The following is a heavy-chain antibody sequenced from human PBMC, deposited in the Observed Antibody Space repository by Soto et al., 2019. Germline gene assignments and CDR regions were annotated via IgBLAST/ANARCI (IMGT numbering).Heavy chain of an antibody. V-gene: IGHV1-8*01. Sequence: ASVKVACQASGYTFTSDDIDWVRQATGQGLEWMGWMNPNSGNTGYAQKFQGRVTMTRNTSISTAYMELSSLRSEDTAVYYCARGWRVRGVSYYYMDVWGKGTTVTVSS. CDR3: ARGWRVRGVSYYYMDV. CDR1: GYTFTSDD. CDR2: MNPNSGNT. D-gene: IGHD3-10*01. J-gene: IGHJ6*03.